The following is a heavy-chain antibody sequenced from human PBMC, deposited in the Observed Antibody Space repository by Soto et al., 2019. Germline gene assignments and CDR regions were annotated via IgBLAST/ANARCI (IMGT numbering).Heavy chain of an antibody. Sequence: GGSLRLSCAASGFTFSSYGMHWVRQAPGKGLEWVAVIWYDGSNKYYADSVKGRFTISRDNSKNTLYLQMNSLRAEDTAVYYCARPPDYSNYWVCFDYWGQGTLVTVSS. CDR3: ARPPDYSNYWVCFDY. D-gene: IGHD4-4*01. CDR1: GFTFSSYG. J-gene: IGHJ4*02. V-gene: IGHV3-33*08. CDR2: IWYDGSNK.